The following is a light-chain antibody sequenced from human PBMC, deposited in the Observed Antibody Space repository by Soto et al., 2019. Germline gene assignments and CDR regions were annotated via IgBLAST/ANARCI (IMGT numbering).Light chain of an antibody. V-gene: IGKV3-20*01. CDR2: DTS. J-gene: IGKJ4*01. Sequence: THSPVTLTLAPEKSATLSCRASQSVSSSSLAWYQQRPGQAPRLLIYDTSSRATGIPDRFSGSGSGTDFTLTISRLEPEDFAVYYCQQYVSSPLTFGGGTKVDIK. CDR3: QQYVSSPLT. CDR1: QSVSSSS.